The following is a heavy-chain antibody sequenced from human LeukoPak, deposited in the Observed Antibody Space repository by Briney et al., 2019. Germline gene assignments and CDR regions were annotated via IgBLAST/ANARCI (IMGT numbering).Heavy chain of an antibody. D-gene: IGHD2-8*01. CDR2: INPSGGST. CDR1: GYNFISYY. Sequence: ASVNVSCKASGYNFISYYMRWVRQAPGQGLEWMGIINPSGGSTSYAQKFQDRVTMTRDTSTSTVYMELSSLKSEDMAVYYCAREDVVLVDAVRYYYYGMDVWGHGTLVTVSS. CDR3: AREDVVLVDAVRYYYYGMDV. J-gene: IGHJ6*02. V-gene: IGHV1-46*01.